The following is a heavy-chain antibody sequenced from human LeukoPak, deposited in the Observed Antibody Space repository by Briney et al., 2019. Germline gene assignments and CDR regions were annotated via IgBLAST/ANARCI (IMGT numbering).Heavy chain of an antibody. J-gene: IGHJ3*01. Sequence: GESLKISCKTSGYSFTTYWIGWVRQMPGKGLEWMGIIYPDDSDTTYSPSFQGQVTISADKSISTAFLQWSSLKASDTAMYYCARRWGTYDISTGYYRDQDALDLWGQGTMVTVSS. D-gene: IGHD3-9*01. CDR2: IYPDDSDT. V-gene: IGHV5-51*01. CDR1: GYSFTTYW. CDR3: ARRWGTYDISTGYYRDQDALDL.